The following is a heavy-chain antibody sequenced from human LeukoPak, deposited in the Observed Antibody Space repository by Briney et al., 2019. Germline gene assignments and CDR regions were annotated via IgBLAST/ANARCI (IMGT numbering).Heavy chain of an antibody. Sequence: SETLSLTCAVYGGSFSGYYWSWIRQPPGKGLEWIGEINHSGSTNYNPSLKSRVTISVDTSKNQFSLKLSSVTAADTAVYYCARGLAYYDFWSGYSSITHPFDYWGQGTLVTVSS. D-gene: IGHD3-3*01. CDR2: INHSGST. V-gene: IGHV4-34*01. CDR3: ARGLAYYDFWSGYSSITHPFDY. J-gene: IGHJ4*02. CDR1: GGSFSGYY.